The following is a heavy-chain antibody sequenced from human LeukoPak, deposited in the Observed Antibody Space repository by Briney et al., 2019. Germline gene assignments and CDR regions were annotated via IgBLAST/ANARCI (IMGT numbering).Heavy chain of an antibody. CDR3: ARRGTGHGMDV. J-gene: IGHJ6*02. V-gene: IGHV3-74*01. CDR1: GFTFNNYW. D-gene: IGHD1-1*01. Sequence: GGSLRLSCAASGFTFNNYWIHWVRQVPGKGLVWVSRINNDGSSASYVDSVKGRFTISRDNAKNTLFLQINSLRAEDMAVYYCARRGTGHGMDVWGQGTTVIVSS. CDR2: INNDGSSA.